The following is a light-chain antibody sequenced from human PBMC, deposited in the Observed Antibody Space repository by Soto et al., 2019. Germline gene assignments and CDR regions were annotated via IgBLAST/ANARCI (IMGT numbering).Light chain of an antibody. CDR1: TGAVTSDYF. Sequence: QAVVTQEPSLTVSPGGTVTLTCAPSTGAVTSDYFPTWFQQKPGQAPRALIYSTNNRHSWTPARFSGSLLGGRAALTVSGVQPDDEAEYHCLLYYGGAWVFGGGTKLTVL. CDR3: LLYYGGAWV. J-gene: IGLJ3*02. CDR2: STN. V-gene: IGLV7-43*01.